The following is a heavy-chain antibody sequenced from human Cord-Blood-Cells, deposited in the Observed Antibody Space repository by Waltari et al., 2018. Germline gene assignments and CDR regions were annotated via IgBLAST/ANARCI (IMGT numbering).Heavy chain of an antibody. V-gene: IGHV4-39*07. J-gene: IGHJ2*01. CDR2: IYYSGST. Sequence: QLQLQESGPGLVKPSETLSLTCTVSGGSISSSSYYWGWIRQPPGKGLEWIGSIYYSGSTYYTPSLKRRVTISVDTSKNQFSLKLSSVTAADTAVYYCARLLSYYYDSSGSLGYFDLWGRGTLVTVSS. D-gene: IGHD3-22*01. CDR1: GGSISSSSYY. CDR3: ARLLSYYYDSSGSLGYFDL.